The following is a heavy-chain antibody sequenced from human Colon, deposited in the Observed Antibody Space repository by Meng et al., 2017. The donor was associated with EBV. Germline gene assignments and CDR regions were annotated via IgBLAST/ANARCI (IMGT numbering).Heavy chain of an antibody. Sequence: VHLVQSGAEVKRPGASVKVSCRASGYTFTSYAITWVRQAPGQGLEWVGWVSPYNGETHYVDKLQGRVTMTTDTSTSTAYLELTSLRSDDTAVYFCARNLGRRDLEPPTYWGQGTLVTVSS. D-gene: IGHD1-14*01. V-gene: IGHV1-18*01. CDR3: ARNLGRRDLEPPTY. CDR1: GYTFTSYA. J-gene: IGHJ4*02. CDR2: VSPYNGET.